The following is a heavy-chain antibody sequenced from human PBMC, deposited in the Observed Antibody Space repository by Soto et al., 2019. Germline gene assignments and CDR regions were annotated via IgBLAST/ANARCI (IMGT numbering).Heavy chain of an antibody. Sequence: GGSLRLSCAASGFTFSSYAMSWVRQAPGKGLEWVSAISGSGGSTYYADSVKGRFTISRDNSKNTLYLQMNSLRAEDTAVYYCAKSDLSYSSGWYLVGAFDIWGQGTMVTVSS. CDR3: AKSDLSYSSGWYLVGAFDI. J-gene: IGHJ3*02. CDR1: GFTFSSYA. D-gene: IGHD6-19*01. CDR2: ISGSGGST. V-gene: IGHV3-23*01.